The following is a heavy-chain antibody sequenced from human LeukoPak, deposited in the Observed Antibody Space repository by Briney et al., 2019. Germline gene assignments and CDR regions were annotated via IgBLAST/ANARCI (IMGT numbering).Heavy chain of an antibody. J-gene: IGHJ2*01. D-gene: IGHD3-3*01. Sequence: SQTLSLTCTVSGGSITSGNYYWHWVRQPAGKGLEWIGHVYTSGSTKYNPSLKSRATISVDTSKSQFSLSLRSVTAADTAVYYCARVFGLRGSEGSPYWYWFFDLWGRGSLITVSS. CDR1: GGSITSGNYY. V-gene: IGHV4-61*09. CDR3: ARVFGLRGSEGSPYWYWFFDL. CDR2: VYTSGST.